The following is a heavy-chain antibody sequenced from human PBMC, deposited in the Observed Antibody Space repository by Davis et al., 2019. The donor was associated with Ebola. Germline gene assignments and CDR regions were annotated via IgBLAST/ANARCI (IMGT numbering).Heavy chain of an antibody. J-gene: IGHJ6*02. V-gene: IGHV5-51*01. CDR1: GYSFTSYW. D-gene: IGHD2-2*01. CDR3: ARLPYCSSTSCYHPKLGVGYYYYGMDV. CDR2: IYPGDSDT. Sequence: GESLKISCKGSGYSFTSYWIGWVRQMPGKGLEWMGIIYPGDSDTRYSPSFQGQVTISADKSISTAYLQWSSLKASDTAMYYCARLPYCSSTSCYHPKLGVGYYYYGMDVWGQGTTVTVSS.